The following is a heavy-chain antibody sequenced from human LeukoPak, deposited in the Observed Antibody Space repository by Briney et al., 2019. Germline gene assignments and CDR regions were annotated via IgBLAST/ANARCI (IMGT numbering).Heavy chain of an antibody. CDR1: GGSISSGDYY. Sequence: SETLSLTCTVSGGSISSGDYYWSWIRQPPGKGLEWIGYIYYRGSTYYNPSLKSRVTISVDTSKNQFSLKLSSVTAADTAVYYCARALPNYYYGMDVWGQGTTVTVSS. CDR2: IYYRGST. CDR3: ARALPNYYYGMDV. D-gene: IGHD1-26*01. V-gene: IGHV4-30-4*01. J-gene: IGHJ6*02.